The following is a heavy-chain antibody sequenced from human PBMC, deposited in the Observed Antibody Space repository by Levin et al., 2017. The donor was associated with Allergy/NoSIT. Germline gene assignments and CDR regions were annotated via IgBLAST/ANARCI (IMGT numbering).Heavy chain of an antibody. V-gene: IGHV3-30-3*01. CDR3: ARALSGSYFDY. CDR2: TSYDGSNE. CDR1: GFSFGDFP. Sequence: GGSLRLSCAVSGFSFGDFPMTWVRQGPGKGLEWVTSTSYDGSNENYAGSVRGRFTISRDNSKNALYLQMNSLRVEDTAVYYGARALSGSYFDYWGQGTLVTVSS. D-gene: IGHD3-10*01. J-gene: IGHJ4*02.